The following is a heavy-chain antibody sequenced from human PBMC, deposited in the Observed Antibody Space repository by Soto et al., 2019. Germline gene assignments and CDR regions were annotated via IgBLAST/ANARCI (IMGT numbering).Heavy chain of an antibody. CDR2: IIPIFGTA. CDR1: GGTFSSYA. D-gene: IGHD2-21*02. J-gene: IGHJ6*04. CDR3: ARAANGWGDYYYYYGMDV. Sequence: SVKVSCKASGGTFSSYAISWVRQAPGQGLEWMGGIIPIFGTANYAQKFQGRVTITADESTSTAYMELSSLRSEDTAVYYCARAANGWGDYYYYYGMDVWGKGTTVTVSS. V-gene: IGHV1-69*13.